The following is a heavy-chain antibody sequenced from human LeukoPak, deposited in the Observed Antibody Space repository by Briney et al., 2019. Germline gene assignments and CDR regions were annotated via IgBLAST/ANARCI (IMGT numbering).Heavy chain of an antibody. Sequence: GGSLRLSCAASGFTFSSYAMHWVRQAPGKGLEWVSSISSSSSYIYYADSVKGRFTISRDNAKNSLYLQMNSLRAEDTAVYYCASQQEYCSGGSCYFFLDYWGQGTLVTVSS. D-gene: IGHD2-15*01. V-gene: IGHV3-21*01. CDR1: GFTFSSYA. J-gene: IGHJ4*02. CDR2: ISSSSSYI. CDR3: ASQQEYCSGGSCYFFLDY.